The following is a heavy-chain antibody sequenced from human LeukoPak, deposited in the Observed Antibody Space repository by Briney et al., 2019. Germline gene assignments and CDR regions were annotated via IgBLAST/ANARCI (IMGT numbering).Heavy chain of an antibody. D-gene: IGHD2-2*01. CDR3: AHRGPYCSSTSCYSD. CDR2: IYWDDDK. Sequence: SGPTLVNPTQTLTLTCTFSGFSLSTSGGGVGWIRQPPGKALEGLALIYWDDDKRYSPSLKSRLTITKDTSKNQVVLTMTNMDPVDTATYYCAHRGPYCSSTSCYSDWGQGTLVTVSS. CDR1: GFSLSTSGGG. J-gene: IGHJ4*02. V-gene: IGHV2-5*02.